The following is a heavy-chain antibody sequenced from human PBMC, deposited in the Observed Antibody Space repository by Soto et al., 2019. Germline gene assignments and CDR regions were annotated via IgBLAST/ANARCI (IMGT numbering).Heavy chain of an antibody. J-gene: IGHJ4*02. V-gene: IGHV4-39*01. CDR3: ARHRGPTGPNY. CDR1: GDSISSNNYH. D-gene: IGHD3-10*01. CDR2: MYHSGNT. Sequence: QLQLQESGPGLVKPSETLSLTCTVSGDSISSNNYHWGWIRQPPGKGLEWIGSMYHSGNTYRNPSLKSRVTISVDTSKNQLSLNLRSVTAADTAVYYCARHRGPTGPNYWGQGTLVTVSS.